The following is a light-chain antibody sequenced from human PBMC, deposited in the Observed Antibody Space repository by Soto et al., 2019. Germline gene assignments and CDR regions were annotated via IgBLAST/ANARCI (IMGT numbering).Light chain of an antibody. Sequence: EIVLTQSPGTLSLSPGERATLSCRASQSVRSSFFAWYQQKPGQAPRLLIYYVSVSATGIPDRFSGSGSGTDFTLTINRLEPEDFAVYYCQQYENSVMYTFGQGTKLEIK. V-gene: IGKV3-20*01. CDR2: YVS. J-gene: IGKJ2*01. CDR3: QQYENSVMYT. CDR1: QSVRSSF.